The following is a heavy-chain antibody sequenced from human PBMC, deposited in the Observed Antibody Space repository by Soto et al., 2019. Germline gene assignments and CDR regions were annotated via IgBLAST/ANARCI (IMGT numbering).Heavy chain of an antibody. CDR1: GGTFSSYT. CDR3: ARDRDTAMAPSDFDY. CDR2: IIPILGIA. V-gene: IGHV1-69*04. J-gene: IGHJ4*02. Sequence: ASVKVSCKASGGTFSSYTISWVRQAPGQGLEWMGRIIPILGIANYAQKFQGRVTITADKSTSTAYMELSSLRSEDTAVYYCARDRDTAMAPSDFDYWGQGTLVTVSS. D-gene: IGHD5-18*01.